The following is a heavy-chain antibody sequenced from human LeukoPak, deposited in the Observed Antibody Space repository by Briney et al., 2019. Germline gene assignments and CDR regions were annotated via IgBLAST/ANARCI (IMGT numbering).Heavy chain of an antibody. Sequence: QSGGSLRLSCAASGFRFSDFTMTWVRQAPGKGLEWVANIKQDGSEKSYVDSVKGRFTISRDDAKNSLYLQMNSLRVEDTAVYYCARVRYCSGGTCKYYGMDVWGQGTTVTVSS. CDR3: ARVRYCSGGTCKYYGMDV. V-gene: IGHV3-7*01. CDR2: IKQDGSEK. D-gene: IGHD2-15*01. CDR1: GFRFSDFT. J-gene: IGHJ6*02.